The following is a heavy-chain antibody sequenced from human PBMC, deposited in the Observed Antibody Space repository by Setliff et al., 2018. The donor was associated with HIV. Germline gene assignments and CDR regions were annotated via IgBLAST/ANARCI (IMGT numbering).Heavy chain of an antibody. CDR3: VRDRDWAFDY. CDR2: NGIINGAK. Sequence: HPGGSLRLSCAASGFTFSSYSMNWVRQAPGKGLEWISYNGIINGAKHYADSMEGRFAISRDDAKNSLYLQMDSLRAGDTAVYYCVRDRDWAFDYWGQGILVTV. J-gene: IGHJ4*02. V-gene: IGHV3-48*01. CDR1: GFTFSSYS. D-gene: IGHD3-9*01.